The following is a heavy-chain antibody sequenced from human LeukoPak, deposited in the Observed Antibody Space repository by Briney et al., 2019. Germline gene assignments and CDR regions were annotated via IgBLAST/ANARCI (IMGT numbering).Heavy chain of an antibody. CDR3: TREGRGSDAFDY. CDR2: IRSKANGGTT. Sequence: PGRSLRLSCTTSGFTFGDYAMSWVRQAPGKGLEWVGFIRSKANGGTTEYAASVKGRFTISRDDSRRIVYLQMNSLKTEDTAVYYCTREGRGSDAFDYWGQGTLVTVSS. CDR1: GFTFGDYA. J-gene: IGHJ4*02. V-gene: IGHV3-49*04. D-gene: IGHD3-16*01.